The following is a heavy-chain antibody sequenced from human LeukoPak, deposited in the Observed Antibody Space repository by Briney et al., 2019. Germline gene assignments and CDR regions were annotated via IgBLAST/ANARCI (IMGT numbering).Heavy chain of an antibody. Sequence: SETLSLTCTVSGGSISGYYWSWIRQPAGKGLEWIGHIYTSGTTNYNPSLKSRVTMSIDTSKNQFSLKLSSVTAADTAVYYCAREGSNAYAWFDPWGQGTLVTVSS. CDR3: AREGSNAYAWFDP. CDR2: IYTSGTT. D-gene: IGHD3-16*01. J-gene: IGHJ5*02. CDR1: GGSISGYY. V-gene: IGHV4-4*07.